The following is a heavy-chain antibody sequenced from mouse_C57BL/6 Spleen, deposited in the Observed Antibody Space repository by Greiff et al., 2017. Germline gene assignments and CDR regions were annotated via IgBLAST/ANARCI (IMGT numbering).Heavy chain of an antibody. CDR3: ARRGTVGYFDV. V-gene: IGHV3-6*01. CDR1: GYSITSGYY. J-gene: IGHJ1*03. CDR2: ISYDGSN. D-gene: IGHD1-1*01. Sequence: EVQLVESGPGLVKPSQSLSLTCSVTGYSITSGYYWNWIRQFPGNKLEWMGYISYDGSNNYNPSLKNRISITRDTSKNQFFLKLNSVTTEDTATYYCARRGTVGYFDVWGTGTTVTVSS.